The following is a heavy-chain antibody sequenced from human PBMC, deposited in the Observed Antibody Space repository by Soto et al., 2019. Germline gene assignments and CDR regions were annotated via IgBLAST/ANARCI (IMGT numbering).Heavy chain of an antibody. Sequence: HPGGSLRLSCAASGFTFTSYAMSWVRQAPGKGLEWVSVISGSGELTDYADSVRGRFTISRDTSKNTLYLQMNSLRAEDTAVYYCAADTPSVGQGEFEIWGQGALVTVSS. CDR3: AADTPSVGQGEFEI. CDR1: GFTFTSYA. D-gene: IGHD5-18*01. J-gene: IGHJ4*02. V-gene: IGHV3-23*01. CDR2: ISGSGELT.